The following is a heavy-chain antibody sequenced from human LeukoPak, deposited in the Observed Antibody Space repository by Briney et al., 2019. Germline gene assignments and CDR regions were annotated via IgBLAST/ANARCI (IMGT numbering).Heavy chain of an antibody. CDR3: ARDPGYSGYGELTGYYYYMDV. CDR2: ISSSSSYI. D-gene: IGHD5-12*01. V-gene: IGHV3-21*01. CDR1: GFTFSSYS. Sequence: PGGSLRLSWAASGFTFSSYSMNWVRQAPGKGLEWVSSISSSSSYIYYADSVKGRFTISRDNAKNSLYLQMNSLRAEDTAVYYCARDPGYSGYGELTGYYYYMDVWGKGTTVTVSS. J-gene: IGHJ6*03.